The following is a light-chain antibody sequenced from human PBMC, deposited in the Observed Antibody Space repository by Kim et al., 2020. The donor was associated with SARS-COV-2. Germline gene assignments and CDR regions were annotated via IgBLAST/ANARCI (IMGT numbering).Light chain of an antibody. CDR2: TAS. J-gene: IGKJ1*01. CDR3: QQSYGTPRT. CDR1: QTISTF. Sequence: DIQMTQSPSSLSASVGDSVTITCRASQTISTFLHWYQQKPGKAPKLLIYTASTVQSGVPSRFSGSGSETDFTLTINGLQPEDFATYHCQQSYGTPRTFGQGTRVEIK. V-gene: IGKV1-39*01.